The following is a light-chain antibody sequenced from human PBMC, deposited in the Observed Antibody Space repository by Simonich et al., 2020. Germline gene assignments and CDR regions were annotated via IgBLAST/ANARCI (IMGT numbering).Light chain of an antibody. CDR2: EGS. V-gene: IGLV2-23*03. J-gene: IGLJ3*02. CDR3: CSYAGSSTFNWV. CDR1: SSDVWSYNL. Sequence: QSALTQPASVSGSPGQSITISCTGTSSDVWSYNLVSWYQQHPGKAPKLMIYEGSKRPSGVSNRFSGSKSGNTASLTISGLQADDEADYYCCSYAGSSTFNWVFGGGTKLTVL.